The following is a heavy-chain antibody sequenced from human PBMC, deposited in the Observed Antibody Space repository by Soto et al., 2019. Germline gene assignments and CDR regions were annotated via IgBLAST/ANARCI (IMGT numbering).Heavy chain of an antibody. V-gene: IGHV4-59*01. D-gene: IGHD3-22*01. CDR1: GGSISPYY. Sequence: SETLSVTCTVPGGSISPYYWSWIRQTPGKGLEWIAYIYYSGSTNYNPSLKSRVTISVDTSKNQCSLKLSSVTAADTAVYYCARASYFSDSFGYFLDSWGQGTLVTVPS. CDR3: ARASYFSDSFGYFLDS. CDR2: IYYSGST. J-gene: IGHJ4*02.